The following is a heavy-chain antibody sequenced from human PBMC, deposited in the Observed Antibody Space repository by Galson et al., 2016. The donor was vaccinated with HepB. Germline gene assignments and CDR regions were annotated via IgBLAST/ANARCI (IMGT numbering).Heavy chain of an antibody. D-gene: IGHD3-10*01. J-gene: IGHJ4*02. CDR2: IYWDDDS. CDR1: GFSLSTSGVG. V-gene: IGHV2-5*02. CDR3: AHSRYYLSGSLDY. Sequence: PALVKPTQTLTLTCTFSGFSLSTSGVGVGWIRQPPGQGLEWLGIIYWDDDSRYSSSLKSRHTITKDTSKNQVVLKMTNMGPVDTATYYCAHSRYYLSGSLDYWGQGTLVTVSS.